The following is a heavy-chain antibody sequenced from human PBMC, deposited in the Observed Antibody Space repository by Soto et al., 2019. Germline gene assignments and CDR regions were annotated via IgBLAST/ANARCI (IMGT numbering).Heavy chain of an antibody. Sequence: QVQLVQSGAEVKKPGSSVKVSCKASGGTFSSYAISWVRQAPGQGLEWMGGIIPIFGTANYAQKFQGRVTITADKSTSTAYMELSSLRSEDTAVYYCARTIDYGVYGEGDAFDIWGQGTMVTVSS. CDR3: ARTIDYGVYGEGDAFDI. J-gene: IGHJ3*02. D-gene: IGHD4-17*01. CDR1: GGTFSSYA. V-gene: IGHV1-69*06. CDR2: IIPIFGTA.